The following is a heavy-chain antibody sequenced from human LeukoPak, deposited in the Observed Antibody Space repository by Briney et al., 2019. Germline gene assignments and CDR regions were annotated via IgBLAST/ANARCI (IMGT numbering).Heavy chain of an antibody. CDR2: INHSGST. D-gene: IGHD6-19*01. CDR1: GGSFSGYY. V-gene: IGHV4-34*09. J-gene: IGHJ4*02. CDR3: ARALGSGWSQRE. Sequence: SETLSLTCAVYGGSFSGYYWSWIRQPPGKGLEWIGEINHSGSTNYNPSLKSRVTISLDTSKNQFSLKLSSVTAADTAVYYCARALGSGWSQREWGQGTLVTVSS.